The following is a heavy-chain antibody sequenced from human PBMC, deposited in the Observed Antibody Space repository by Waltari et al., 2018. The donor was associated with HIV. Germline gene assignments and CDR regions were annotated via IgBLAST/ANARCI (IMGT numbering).Heavy chain of an antibody. CDR3: ASGYCSGPSCYSSAY. CDR2: ISYDGNNK. Sequence: QVQLVESGGGVVQPGRSLRLSCAASGFTFRNYAMHWVRQAPGKGLEWVAVISYDGNNKYYADSVQGRFAISRDNSKNTLYLQMNSLRNDDTAVFYCASGYCSGPSCYSSAYWGQGTLVTVSS. J-gene: IGHJ4*02. V-gene: IGHV3-30*09. CDR1: GFTFRNYA. D-gene: IGHD2-2*03.